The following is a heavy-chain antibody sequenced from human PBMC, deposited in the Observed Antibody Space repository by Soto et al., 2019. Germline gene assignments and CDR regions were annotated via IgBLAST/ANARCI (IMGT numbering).Heavy chain of an antibody. J-gene: IGHJ5*02. CDR2: IIPIFGTA. CDR1: GGTFSSYA. Sequence: QVQLVQSGAEVKKPGSSVKVSCKASGGTFSSYAISWVRQAPGQGLEWMGGIIPIFGTANYAQKFQGRVTITADESTSTASMELSSLRSEDTAVYYCATPTTRIAARRTGNWFDPWGQGTLVTVSS. D-gene: IGHD6-6*01. CDR3: ATPTTRIAARRTGNWFDP. V-gene: IGHV1-69*01.